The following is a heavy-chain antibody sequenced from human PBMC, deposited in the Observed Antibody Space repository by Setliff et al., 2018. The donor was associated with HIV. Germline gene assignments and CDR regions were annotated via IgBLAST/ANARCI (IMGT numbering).Heavy chain of an antibody. CDR3: ARVDCSGGSCYSPAY. J-gene: IGHJ4*02. CDR2: INHSGST. D-gene: IGHD2-15*01. Sequence: SETLSLTCTVSGGSISSSSYYWGWIRQPPGKGLEWIGEINHSGSTNYNPSLKSRVTISVDTSKNQFSLNLTSVTAADTAVYYCARVDCSGGSCYSPAYWGQGTLVTVSS. CDR1: GGSISSSSYY. V-gene: IGHV4-39*07.